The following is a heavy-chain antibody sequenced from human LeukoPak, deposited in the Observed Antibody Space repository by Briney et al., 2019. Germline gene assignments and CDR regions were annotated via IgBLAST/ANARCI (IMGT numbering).Heavy chain of an antibody. Sequence: GGSLRLSCAASGFTFSSYGMHWVHQAPGKGLEWVAVISYDGSNKYYADSVKGRFTISRDNSKNTLYLQMNSLRAEDTAVYYCAKDSGDSSASGSIQHWGQGTLVTVSS. CDR1: GFTFSSYG. D-gene: IGHD3-22*01. CDR3: AKDSGDSSASGSIQH. J-gene: IGHJ1*01. CDR2: ISYDGSNK. V-gene: IGHV3-30*18.